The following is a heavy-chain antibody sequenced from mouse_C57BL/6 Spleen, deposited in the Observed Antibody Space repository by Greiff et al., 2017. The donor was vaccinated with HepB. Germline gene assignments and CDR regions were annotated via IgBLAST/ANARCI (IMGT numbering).Heavy chain of an antibody. D-gene: IGHD2-3*01. CDR3: ARGEDYDGYYAYFDY. CDR1: GYTFTDHT. V-gene: IGHV1-78*01. CDR2: IYPRDGST. J-gene: IGHJ2*01. Sequence: VQLQQSAAELVKPGASVKISCKVSGYTFTDHTIHWMKQRPEQGLEWIGYIYPRDGSTKYNEKFKGKATLTADKSSSTAYMQLTSLTSEDSAVYVCARGEDYDGYYAYFDYWGQGTTLTVAS.